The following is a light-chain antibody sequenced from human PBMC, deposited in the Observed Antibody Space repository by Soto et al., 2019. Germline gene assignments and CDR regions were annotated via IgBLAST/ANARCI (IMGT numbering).Light chain of an antibody. CDR2: EVS. J-gene: IGLJ1*01. Sequence: QSALPQPASVSGSPGQSITISCTGTSSDVGGYSYVSWYQQHPGKAPKLMIYEVSNRPSGVSNRFSGYKSGNTASLTISGLQAEDEADDYSSSYTSSRTPYVVGTGTKLTVL. V-gene: IGLV2-14*01. CDR1: SSDVGGYSY. CDR3: SSYTSSRTPYV.